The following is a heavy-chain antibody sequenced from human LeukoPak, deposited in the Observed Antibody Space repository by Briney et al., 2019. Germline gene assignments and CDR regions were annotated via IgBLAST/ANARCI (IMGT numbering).Heavy chain of an antibody. CDR2: IIPIFGTA. J-gene: IGHJ4*02. Sequence: SVKVSCKASGGTFSSYAISWVRQAPGQGLEWMGGIIPIFGTANYAQKFQGRVTITADKSTSTAYMELSSLRSEDTAVYYCARAYYYDSSGYYWGVFDYWGQGTLVTVSS. D-gene: IGHD3-22*01. V-gene: IGHV1-69*06. CDR1: GGTFSSYA. CDR3: ARAYYYDSSGYYWGVFDY.